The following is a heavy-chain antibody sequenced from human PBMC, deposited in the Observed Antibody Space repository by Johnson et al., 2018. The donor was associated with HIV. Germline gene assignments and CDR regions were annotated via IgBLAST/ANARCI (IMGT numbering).Heavy chain of an antibody. J-gene: IGHJ3*02. V-gene: IGHV3-30*04. CDR1: GFTFSSYA. D-gene: IGHD5-18*01. CDR3: AKDLVDTAMDDAFAI. Sequence: QVQLVESGGGVVQPGRSLRLSCAASGFTFSSYAMHWVRQAPGKGLEWVAVISYDGSNKYYADSVKGRFTISRDNSKNTLYLQMNSLRAEDTAVYSCAKDLVDTAMDDAFAIWGQGTMVTVSS. CDR2: ISYDGSNK.